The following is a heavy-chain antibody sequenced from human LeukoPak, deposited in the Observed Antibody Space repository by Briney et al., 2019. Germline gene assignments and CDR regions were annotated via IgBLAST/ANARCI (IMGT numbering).Heavy chain of an antibody. V-gene: IGHV4-4*07. CDR3: ARENSGSYREFDD. CDR1: GGSISSYY. D-gene: IGHD1-26*01. J-gene: IGHJ4*02. CDR2: IYTSGST. Sequence: SETLSLTCTVSGGSISSYYWSWIRQPAGKGLEWIGRIYTSGSTNYNASLKSRVSMSVDTSKNQFSLRLSSVTAADTAVFYCARENSGSYREFDDWGQGTLVTVSS.